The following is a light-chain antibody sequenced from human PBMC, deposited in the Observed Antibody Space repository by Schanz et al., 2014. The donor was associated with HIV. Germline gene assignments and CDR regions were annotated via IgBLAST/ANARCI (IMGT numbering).Light chain of an antibody. CDR1: SSDVGDYNY. CDR2: EVT. V-gene: IGLV2-8*01. Sequence: QSVLTQPPSASGSPGQSVTISCTGTSSDVGDYNYVSWYQQHPGKAPKLMIYEVTKRPSGVPDRFSGSKSGNTASLTVSGLQAEDEADYYCSSYGGNYNLLFGGGTKLTVL. J-gene: IGLJ2*01. CDR3: SSYGGNYNLL.